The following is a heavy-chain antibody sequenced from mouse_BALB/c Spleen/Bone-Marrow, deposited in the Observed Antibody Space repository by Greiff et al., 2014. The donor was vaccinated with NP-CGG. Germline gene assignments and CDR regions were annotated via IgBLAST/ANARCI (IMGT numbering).Heavy chain of an antibody. D-gene: IGHD1-1*01. V-gene: IGHV2-3*01. Sequence: QVQLQQSRMPPSASKQRLSITCTVSALSLTSYGVSWVRPPPGKGLEWLGVIWGDGSTNYHSALISRLSISKDNSKSQVFLKLNSLQTDDTATYYCAKGGLLRWDCDYWGQGTTLTVSS. CDR1: ALSLTSYG. CDR3: AKGGLLRWDCDY. J-gene: IGHJ2*01. CDR2: IWGDGST.